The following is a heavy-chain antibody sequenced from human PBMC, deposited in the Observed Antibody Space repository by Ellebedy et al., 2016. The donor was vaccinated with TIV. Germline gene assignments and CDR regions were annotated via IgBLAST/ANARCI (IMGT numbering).Heavy chain of an antibody. CDR1: GFTLSDYY. Sequence: GESLKISCAASGFTLSDYYMSWIRQAPGKGLEWVAYISSSGNIIYYADSVKGRFTISRDNTKNSLYLQMNGLRVDDTAMYYCARDRSSTVAGFFDPWGQGILVTVSS. CDR3: ARDRSSTVAGFFDP. J-gene: IGHJ5*02. V-gene: IGHV3-11*01. D-gene: IGHD2-15*01. CDR2: ISSSGNII.